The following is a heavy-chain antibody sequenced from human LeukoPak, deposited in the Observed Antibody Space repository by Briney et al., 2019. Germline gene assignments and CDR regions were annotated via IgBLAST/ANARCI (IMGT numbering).Heavy chain of an antibody. CDR3: ARAGYYDSSGFYAPDAFDI. D-gene: IGHD3-22*01. V-gene: IGHV3-30*14. CDR2: ISYDGNNE. J-gene: IGHJ3*02. Sequence: GGSLRLSCVASGFTFRSFAMHWVRQAPGKGLEWVAVISYDGNNEYYADSVKGRFTISRDSSKNTLFLQMNSLRVGDTAVYYCARAGYYDSSGFYAPDAFDIWGQGTVVTVSS. CDR1: GFTFRSFA.